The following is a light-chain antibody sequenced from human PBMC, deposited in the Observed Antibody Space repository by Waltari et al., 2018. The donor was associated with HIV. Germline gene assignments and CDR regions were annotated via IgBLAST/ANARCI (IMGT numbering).Light chain of an antibody. CDR3: QSTDSGGTHVI. CDR2: KDT. CDR1: SLSRQY. Sequence: YGLTQPPSVSVSPGQTATIACSGDSLSRQYGAWYQQKAGQAPTLVIFKDTMRPSEIPERFVGSTSGTTVTLTISGVQAEDEADYFCQSTDSGGTHVIFGGGTRLNVL. V-gene: IGLV3-25*03. J-gene: IGLJ2*01.